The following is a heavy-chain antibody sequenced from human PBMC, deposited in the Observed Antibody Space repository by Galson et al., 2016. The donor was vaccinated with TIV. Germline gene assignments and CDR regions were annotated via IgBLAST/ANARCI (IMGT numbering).Heavy chain of an antibody. CDR3: AKTIDISGVLINYFYYGMDV. CDR1: GFTFSNYA. D-gene: IGHD3-3*02. V-gene: IGHV3-23*01. J-gene: IGHJ6*02. CDR2: ISATGGST. Sequence: SLRLSCAASGFTFSNYAVNWVRLAPGKGLEWVSSISATGGSTYYAGSVKGRFTTSRDNSNGHLSLQMSSLRADDTAVYYCAKTIDISGVLINYFYYGMDVWGHVTTVTVSS.